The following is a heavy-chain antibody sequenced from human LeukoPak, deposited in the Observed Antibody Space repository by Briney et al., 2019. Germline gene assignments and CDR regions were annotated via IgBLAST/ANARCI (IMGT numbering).Heavy chain of an antibody. D-gene: IGHD2-2*01. CDR3: AARPLMPPRFDY. V-gene: IGHV3-33*01. Sequence: GGSLRLSCAASGFTFSSYGMHWIRQAPGKGLEWVAVIWYDGSNKYYADSVKGRFTISRDNSKSTLYLQMSSLRAEDTAIYYCAARPLMPPRFDYWGQGTLVTVSS. CDR2: IWYDGSNK. J-gene: IGHJ4*02. CDR1: GFTFSSYG.